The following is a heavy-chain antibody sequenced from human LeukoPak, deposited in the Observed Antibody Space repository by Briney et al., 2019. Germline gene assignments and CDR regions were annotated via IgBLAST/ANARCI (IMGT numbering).Heavy chain of an antibody. D-gene: IGHD3-22*01. CDR2: INPNSGGT. V-gene: IGHV1-2*02. CDR3: ARGEYYDSSGYYYQYFDY. J-gene: IGHJ4*02. CDR1: GYTFTGYY. Sequence: ASVKVSCKASGYTFTGYYMHWVRQAPGQGLEWMGWINPNSGGTNYAQKFQGRVTMTRDTSISTAYMELSRLRSDDTAVYYCARGEYYDSSGYYYQYFDYWGQGTLVTVSS.